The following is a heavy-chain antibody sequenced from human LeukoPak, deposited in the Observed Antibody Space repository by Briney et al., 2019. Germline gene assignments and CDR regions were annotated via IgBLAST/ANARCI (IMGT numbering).Heavy chain of an antibody. D-gene: IGHD6-19*01. V-gene: IGHV3-66*01. CDR2: IYSGGNT. J-gene: IGHJ4*02. Sequence: GGSLRLSCAASGFIVSNNYMSWVRQAPGKGLEWVSVIYSGGNTYYADSVKGRFAISRDNSKNTLYLQMNNLRAEDTAVYYCAKFVSSSGWYYYFDYWGQGTLVTVSS. CDR1: GFIVSNNY. CDR3: AKFVSSSGWYYYFDY.